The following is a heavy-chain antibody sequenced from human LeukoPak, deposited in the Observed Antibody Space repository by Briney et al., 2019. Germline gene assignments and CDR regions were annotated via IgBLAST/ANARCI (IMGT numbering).Heavy chain of an antibody. Sequence: SVKVSCKASGGTFSSYAFSWVRQPPGQGLEWMGRIVPILGIANYAQKFQGRVTITADKSTSTAYMELSSLRSEDTAVYYCARAHYDFWSGYPFDYWGQGTLVTVSS. CDR1: GGTFSSYA. CDR3: ARAHYDFWSGYPFDY. CDR2: IVPILGIA. J-gene: IGHJ4*02. D-gene: IGHD3-3*01. V-gene: IGHV1-69*04.